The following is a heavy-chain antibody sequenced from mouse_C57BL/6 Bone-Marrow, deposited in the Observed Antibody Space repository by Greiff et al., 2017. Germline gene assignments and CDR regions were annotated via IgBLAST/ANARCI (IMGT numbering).Heavy chain of an antibody. J-gene: IGHJ2*01. Sequence: QVQLKESGAELVRPGASVTLSCKASGYTFTDYEMHWVKQTPVHGLEWIGAIDPENGGTAYNQKFTGKAILTADKSSSTAYMELRSLTSEDSAVYYCTSTTVRAYSFDYWGQGPTLTVSS. V-gene: IGHV1-15*01. CDR3: TSTTVRAYSFDY. CDR1: GYTFTDYE. CDR2: IDPENGGT. D-gene: IGHD3-1*01.